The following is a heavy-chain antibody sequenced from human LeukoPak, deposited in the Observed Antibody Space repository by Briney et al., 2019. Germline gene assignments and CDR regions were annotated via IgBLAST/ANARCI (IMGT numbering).Heavy chain of an antibody. V-gene: IGHV4-59*12. D-gene: IGHD6-25*01. J-gene: IGHJ4*02. CDR2: IFYSGHS. Sequence: SETLSLTCSVSGGSSSRYYLSWVRQPPGKGLEWLAHIFYSGHSNYNASLTKRIRMCVDTSKAQFSLELASVTAADTAVYYCARIDPLGFFDQWGPGILVTVSS. CDR1: GGSSSRYY. CDR3: ARIDPLGFFDQ.